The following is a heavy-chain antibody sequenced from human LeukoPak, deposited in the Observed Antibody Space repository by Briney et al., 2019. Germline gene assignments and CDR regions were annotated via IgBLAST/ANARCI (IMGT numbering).Heavy chain of an antibody. V-gene: IGHV3-9*01. CDR3: AKGLRGIVGATYFDY. CDR1: GFTFDDYA. J-gene: IGHJ4*02. D-gene: IGHD1-26*01. CDR2: ISWNSGSI. Sequence: GGSLRLSCAASGFTFDDYAMHWVRQAPGKGLEWVSGISWNSGSIGYADSVKGRFTISRDNAKNSLYLQMNSLRAEDTALYYCAKGLRGIVGATYFDYWGQGTLVTVSS.